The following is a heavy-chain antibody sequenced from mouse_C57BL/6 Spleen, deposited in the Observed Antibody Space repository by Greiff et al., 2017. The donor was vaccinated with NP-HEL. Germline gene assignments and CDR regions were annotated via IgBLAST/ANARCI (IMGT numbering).Heavy chain of an antibody. D-gene: IGHD1-1*02. CDR1: GYAFSSSW. CDR2: IYPGDGDT. CDR3: ARGLSRGYYAMDY. V-gene: IGHV1-82*01. J-gene: IGHJ4*01. Sequence: QVQLQQSGPELVKPGASVKISCKASGYAFSSSWMNWVKQRPGKGLEWIGRIYPGDGDTNYNGKFKGKATLTADKSSSTAYMQLSSLTSEDSAVYFCARGLSRGYYAMDYWGQGTSVTVSS.